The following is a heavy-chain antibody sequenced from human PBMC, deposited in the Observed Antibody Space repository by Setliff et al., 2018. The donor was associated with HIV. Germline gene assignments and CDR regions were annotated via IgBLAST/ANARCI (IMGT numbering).Heavy chain of an antibody. CDR3: ARHPPPNSSPGFDS. V-gene: IGHV4-38-2*01. CDR2: IFYTGTT. D-gene: IGHD6-13*01. J-gene: IGHJ4*02. Sequence: SETLSLTCAVSGYSIRDNFFWGWVRQPPGKGLEWIGSIFYTGTTYYNPSLKSRVTLSLDTSKNHFSLNLSSVTAADTAVYYCARHPPPNSSPGFDSWGQGTLVTVSS. CDR1: GYSIRDNFF.